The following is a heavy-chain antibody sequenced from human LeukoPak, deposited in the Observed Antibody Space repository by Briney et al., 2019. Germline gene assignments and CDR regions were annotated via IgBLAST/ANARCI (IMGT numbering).Heavy chain of an antibody. D-gene: IGHD5-24*01. Sequence: SETLSLPCTVSGYSISGGYYWGWIRQPPGKGLEWIGTIFQSVSTYYNPSLKSRVTTSVDTSKNQFSLKLSSVTAADTAVYYCARNNSDGFDIWSQGTLVTVSS. V-gene: IGHV4-38-2*02. CDR3: ARNNSDGFDI. CDR2: IFQSVST. CDR1: GYSISGGYY. J-gene: IGHJ4*02.